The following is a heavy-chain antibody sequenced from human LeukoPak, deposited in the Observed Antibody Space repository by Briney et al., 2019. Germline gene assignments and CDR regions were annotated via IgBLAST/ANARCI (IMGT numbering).Heavy chain of an antibody. J-gene: IGHJ5*02. CDR3: ARAEDSSGYYAVWFDP. Sequence: SETLSLTCTVSGGSISSGDYYWSWIRQPPGKGLEWIGYIYYSGSTYYNPSLKSRVTISVDTSKNQFSLKLSSVTAADTAVYYCARAEDSSGYYAVWFDPWGQGTLVTVSS. V-gene: IGHV4-30-4*01. CDR1: GGSISSGDYY. CDR2: IYYSGST. D-gene: IGHD3-22*01.